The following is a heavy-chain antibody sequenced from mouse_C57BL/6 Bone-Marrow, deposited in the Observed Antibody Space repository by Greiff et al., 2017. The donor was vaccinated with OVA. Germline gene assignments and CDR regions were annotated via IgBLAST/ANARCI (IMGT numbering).Heavy chain of an antibody. V-gene: IGHV1-76*01. J-gene: IGHJ2*01. CDR2: IYPGSGNI. Sequence: VQLQQSGAELVRPGASVKLSCKASGYTFTDSYISWVKQRPGQGLEWIARIYPGSGNIYYNEKFTGKATLTAEKSSSTAYMQLSSLTSDDSAVYFCARSERLRDYFDYWGQGTTLTVSA. CDR1: GYTFTDSY. D-gene: IGHD2-2*01. CDR3: ARSERLRDYFDY.